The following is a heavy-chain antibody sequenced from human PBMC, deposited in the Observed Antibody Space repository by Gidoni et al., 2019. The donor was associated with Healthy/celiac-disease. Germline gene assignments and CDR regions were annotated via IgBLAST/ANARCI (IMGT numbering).Heavy chain of an antibody. J-gene: IGHJ4*02. Sequence: QVQLVQSGAEVKKPGASVKVSCKASGYTFTSYGISWVRQAPGQGLEWMGWISAYNGNTNDAQKLQGRVTMTTDTSTSTAYMELRSLRSDDTAVYYCARESSGEGSSGYAISSDRPYYFDYWGQGTLVTVSS. V-gene: IGHV1-18*04. CDR1: GYTFTSYG. D-gene: IGHD5-12*01. CDR3: ARESSGEGSSGYAISSDRPYYFDY. CDR2: ISAYNGNT.